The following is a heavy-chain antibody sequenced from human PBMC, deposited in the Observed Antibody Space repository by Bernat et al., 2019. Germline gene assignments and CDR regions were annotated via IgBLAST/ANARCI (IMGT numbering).Heavy chain of an antibody. J-gene: IGHJ6*03. D-gene: IGHD3-10*01. CDR1: GFTFDDYA. CDR2: ISGDGGST. V-gene: IGHV3-43*02. CDR3: AKDKRRYYYGPPYYYYYMDV. Sequence: EVQLVESGGGLVQPGGSLRLSCAASGFTFDDYAMHWVRQAPGKGLEWVSLISGDGGSTYYADSVKGRFTISRDNSKNSLYLQMNSLRTEDTALYYCAKDKRRYYYGPPYYYYYMDVWGKGTTVTVSS.